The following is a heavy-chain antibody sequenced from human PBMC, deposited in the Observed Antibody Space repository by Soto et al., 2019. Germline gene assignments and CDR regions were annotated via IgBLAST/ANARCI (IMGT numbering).Heavy chain of an antibody. CDR2: ISGSGGST. CDR1: GFTFSSYA. D-gene: IGHD1-26*01. CDR3: AKPRGGSYYSYYYYGMDV. Sequence: GGSLRLSCAASGFTFSSYAMSWVRQAPGKGLEWVSAISGSGGSTYYADSVKGRFTISRDNSKNTLYLQMNSLRAEDTAVYYCAKPRGGSYYSYYYYGMDVWGQGTTVTVSS. V-gene: IGHV3-23*01. J-gene: IGHJ6*02.